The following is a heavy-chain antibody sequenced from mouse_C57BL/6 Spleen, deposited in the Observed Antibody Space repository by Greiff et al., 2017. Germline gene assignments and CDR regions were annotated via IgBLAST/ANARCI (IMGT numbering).Heavy chain of an antibody. Sequence: VQLQQSGPELVKPGASVKISCKASGYSFTGYYMHWVKQSSETSLEWIGEINPSTGGTSYNQKFKGKATLTVDKSSSTAYMQLKSLTSEDSAVYYCARSYYGSSPAWFAYWGQGTLVTVSA. CDR3: ARSYYGSSPAWFAY. V-gene: IGHV1-43*01. CDR2: INPSTGGT. D-gene: IGHD1-1*01. J-gene: IGHJ3*01. CDR1: GYSFTGYY.